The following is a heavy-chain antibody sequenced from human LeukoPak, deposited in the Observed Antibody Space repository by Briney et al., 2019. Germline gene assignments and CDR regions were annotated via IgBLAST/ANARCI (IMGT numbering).Heavy chain of an antibody. CDR1: GFSFSDYY. V-gene: IGHV3-11*05. Sequence: GGSLRLSCAASGFSFSDYYMSWIRQAPGKGLEWLSYISSSSSYTNYADSVKGRFTISRDNAKNSLNLQMNSLRAEDTAVYYCARGRRWTAAVGPDYWGQGTLVTVSS. D-gene: IGHD6-13*01. CDR2: ISSSSSYT. J-gene: IGHJ4*02. CDR3: ARGRRWTAAVGPDY.